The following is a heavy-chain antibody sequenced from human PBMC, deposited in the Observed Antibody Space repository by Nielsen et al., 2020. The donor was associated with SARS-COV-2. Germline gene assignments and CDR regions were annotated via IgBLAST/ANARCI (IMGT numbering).Heavy chain of an antibody. V-gene: IGHV3-30-3*01. CDR1: GFTFSSYA. J-gene: IGHJ6*03. Sequence: GGSLGISCAASGFTFSSYARRWVRQVPAKGLEWVAVISYDGSNKYYADSLKGRFTISRDNSKNTLYLQMNSLRAEDTALYYCARALREYSSSSVPRNYYYYYMDVWGKGTTVTVSS. D-gene: IGHD6-6*01. CDR3: ARALREYSSSSVPRNYYYYYMDV. CDR2: ISYDGSNK.